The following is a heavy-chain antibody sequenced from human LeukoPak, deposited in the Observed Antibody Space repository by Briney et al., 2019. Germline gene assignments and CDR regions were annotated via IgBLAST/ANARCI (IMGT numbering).Heavy chain of an antibody. Sequence: SETLSLTCAVSGGSISSSNWWSWVRQPPGKGLEWIGEIYHSGSTNYNPSLKSRVTISVDKSKNQFSLKLRSVTAADTAVYYCARDGGRVRGVINYYYMDVWGKGTTVTISS. J-gene: IGHJ6*03. CDR2: IYHSGST. CDR3: ARDGGRVRGVINYYYMDV. D-gene: IGHD3-10*01. V-gene: IGHV4-4*02. CDR1: GGSISSSNW.